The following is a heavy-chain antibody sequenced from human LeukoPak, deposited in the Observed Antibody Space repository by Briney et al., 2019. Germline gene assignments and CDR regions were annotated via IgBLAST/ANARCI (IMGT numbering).Heavy chain of an antibody. D-gene: IGHD4-23*01. J-gene: IGHJ4*02. V-gene: IGHV1-69*01. CDR1: GGTFSNHA. CDR3: ARGWLAETTVVTPYNY. CDR2: IIPIFATA. Sequence: SVKVSCKASGGTFSNHAISWVRQAPGQGLEWMGGIIPIFATANYAQKFHGRVTITADESTSTAYMELSSLRSEDTAFYYCARGWLAETTVVTPYNYWGQGTLVTVSS.